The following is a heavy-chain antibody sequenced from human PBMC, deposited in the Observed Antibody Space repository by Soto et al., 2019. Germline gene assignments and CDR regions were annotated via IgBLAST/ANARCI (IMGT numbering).Heavy chain of an antibody. Sequence: QITLKESGPTLVKPTQTLTLTCTFSGFSLSTSGVGVGWIRQPPGKALEWLALIYWDDDKRYSPSVKIRLTITKDTSKNQVVLTMTNMDPVDTATYYGAHETYYYDSSGYYLDYWGQGTLVTVSS. CDR3: AHETYYYDSSGYYLDY. D-gene: IGHD3-22*01. J-gene: IGHJ4*02. CDR2: IYWDDDK. CDR1: GFSLSTSGVG. V-gene: IGHV2-5*02.